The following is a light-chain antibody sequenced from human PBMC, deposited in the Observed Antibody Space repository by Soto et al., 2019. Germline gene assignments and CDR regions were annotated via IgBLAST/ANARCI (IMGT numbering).Light chain of an antibody. V-gene: IGLV2-14*03. CDR2: DVT. J-gene: IGLJ1*01. CDR3: SSYTSSSTLYV. CDR1: SSDVGDNNY. Sequence: QSALTQPASVSGSPGQSITISCTGTSSDVGDNNYVSWYQHRPGNAPKLMIYDVTHRPSGISNRFSGSKSGNTASLTISGLQAEDEAVYYCSSYTSSSTLYVFGTGTKLTVL.